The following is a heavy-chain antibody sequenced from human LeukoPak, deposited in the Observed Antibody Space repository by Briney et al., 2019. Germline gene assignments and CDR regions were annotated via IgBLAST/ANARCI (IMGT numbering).Heavy chain of an antibody. CDR2: IRGDATT. CDR3: ARRRGGYGEGEFDY. V-gene: IGHV3-66*04. CDR1: GFTASSEY. Sequence: GGSLRLSCTASGFTASSEYMSWVRQAPGKGLEWVSFIRGDATTAYADSVQGRFTISRDDSKNTLYLQMDSLRVEDTAVYYCARRRGGYGEGEFDYWGQGTLVTVSS. J-gene: IGHJ4*02. D-gene: IGHD4-17*01.